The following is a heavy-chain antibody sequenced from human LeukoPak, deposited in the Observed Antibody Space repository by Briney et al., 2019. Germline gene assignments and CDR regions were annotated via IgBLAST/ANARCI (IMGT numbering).Heavy chain of an antibody. V-gene: IGHV3-48*03. CDR2: IVSGGTTQ. D-gene: IGHD5-12*01. Sequence: PGGSLRLSCSASGFTFSTYEMNWVRQTPGKGLEWVAHIVSGGTTQYYADSVRGRFTVSRDNAKNSLYLHMNSLRAEDTAVYYCARDTVDGPFVTSLDYWGQGARVTVSS. J-gene: IGHJ4*02. CDR1: GFTFSTYE. CDR3: ARDTVDGPFVTSLDY.